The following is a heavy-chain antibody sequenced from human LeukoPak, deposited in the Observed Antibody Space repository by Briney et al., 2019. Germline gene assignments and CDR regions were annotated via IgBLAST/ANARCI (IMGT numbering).Heavy chain of an antibody. V-gene: IGHV3-7*01. CDR3: ARDRDSRWDFDL. J-gene: IGHJ2*01. D-gene: IGHD3-22*01. CDR2: IKQDGSET. CDR1: GFTSSTYW. Sequence: GGSLRLSCAASGFTSSTYWMSWVRQAPGKGLEWVASIKQDGSETYYVDSVKGRFTLSRDNAKNSLYLQMNSLRADDTAVYYCARDRDSRWDFDLWGRGTVVTVSS.